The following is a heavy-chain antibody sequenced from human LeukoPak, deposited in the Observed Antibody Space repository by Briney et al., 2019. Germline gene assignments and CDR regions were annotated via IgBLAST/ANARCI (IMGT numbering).Heavy chain of an antibody. D-gene: IGHD2-21*01. CDR1: GDSVSSNSAA. V-gene: IGHV6-1*01. J-gene: IGHJ4*02. CDR2: TYYRSKWYN. CDR3: ARGASHNFDY. Sequence: PSRTLSLTCAISGDSVSSNSAAWNWISQSPSIGLEWLGRTYYRSKWYNDYAVSLKSRITINPDTSNNQFSLQLNSVTPEDTAVYYCARGASHNFDYWGQGTLVTVSS.